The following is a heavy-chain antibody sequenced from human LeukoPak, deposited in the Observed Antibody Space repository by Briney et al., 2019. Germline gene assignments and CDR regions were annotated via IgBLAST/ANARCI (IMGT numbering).Heavy chain of an antibody. CDR1: GFTFSDYY. D-gene: IGHD2-15*01. Sequence: GGSLRLSCAASGFTFSDYYMSWIRQAPGKGLEWVSYISCSGSTIYYADSVKGRFTISRDNAKNSLYLQMNSLRAEDTAVYYCARDWAVAAIFDYWGQGTLVTVSS. V-gene: IGHV3-11*01. J-gene: IGHJ4*02. CDR3: ARDWAVAAIFDY. CDR2: ISCSGSTI.